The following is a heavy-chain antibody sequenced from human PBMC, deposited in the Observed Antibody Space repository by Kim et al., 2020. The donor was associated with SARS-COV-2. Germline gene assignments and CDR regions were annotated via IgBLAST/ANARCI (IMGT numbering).Heavy chain of an antibody. Sequence: RYYPDSVRGRITNYRDNDKNSLYLQMNSLSAEDTAVYYCARGPNYSPFDYWGQGTLVTVSS. D-gene: IGHD4-4*01. CDR3: ARGPNYSPFDY. V-gene: IGHV3-48*03. CDR2: R. J-gene: IGHJ4*02.